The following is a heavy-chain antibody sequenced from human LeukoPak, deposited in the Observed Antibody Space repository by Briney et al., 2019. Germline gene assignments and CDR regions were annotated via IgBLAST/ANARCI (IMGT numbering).Heavy chain of an antibody. CDR2: IYYSGST. CDR3: ARAGHYYDSSGHQYYFDY. Sequence: SETLSLTCTVSGGSISSYYWSWIRQPPGKGLEWIGYIYYSGSTNYNPSLKSRVTISVDTSKNQFSLKLSSVTAADTAVYYCARAGHYYDSSGHQYYFDYWGQGTLVTVSS. D-gene: IGHD3-22*01. CDR1: GGSISSYY. J-gene: IGHJ4*02. V-gene: IGHV4-59*01.